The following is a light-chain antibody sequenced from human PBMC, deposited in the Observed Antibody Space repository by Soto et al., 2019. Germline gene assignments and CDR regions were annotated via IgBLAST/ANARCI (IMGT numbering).Light chain of an antibody. CDR2: EVS. CDR3: SSYTGSSTSYV. Sequence: QSLLTHPASLSGSPGQSITISCSGTSSDVGSYDHVAWYQQFPGKTPKLMIYEVSNRPSGVSSRFSGSKSGNTASLTISGLQAEDEADYYCSSYTGSSTSYVFGSGTKVTVL. J-gene: IGLJ1*01. V-gene: IGLV2-14*01. CDR1: SSDVGSYDH.